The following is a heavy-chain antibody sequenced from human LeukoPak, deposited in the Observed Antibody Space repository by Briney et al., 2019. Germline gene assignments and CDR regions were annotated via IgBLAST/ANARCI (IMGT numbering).Heavy chain of an antibody. V-gene: IGHV4-34*01. Sequence: SETLSLTCAVYGGSFSGYYWSWIRQPPGKGLEWIGEINHSGSTNYNPSLKSRVTISVDTSKNQFSLKLSSVTAADTAVYYCASLTYYYGSSAHRDAPNPDYWGQGTLVTVSS. CDR3: ASLTYYYGSSAHRDAPNPDY. J-gene: IGHJ4*02. CDR1: GGSFSGYY. D-gene: IGHD3-22*01. CDR2: INHSGST.